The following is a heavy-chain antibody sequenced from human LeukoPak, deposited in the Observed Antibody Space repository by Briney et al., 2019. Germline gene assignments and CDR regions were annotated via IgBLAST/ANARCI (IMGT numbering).Heavy chain of an antibody. CDR2: ISWNSGSI. J-gene: IGHJ4*02. D-gene: IGHD4-17*01. V-gene: IGHV3-9*01. CDR1: GFTIDDYA. Sequence: GGSLRLSCAASGFTIDDYAMHWVRQAPGKGLEGVSGISWNSGSIGYADSVKGRFTISRDNAKNSLYLQMNSLSAEDTAVYYCAKEWIVYGDYVGRVYWGQGTLVTVSS. CDR3: AKEWIVYGDYVGRVY.